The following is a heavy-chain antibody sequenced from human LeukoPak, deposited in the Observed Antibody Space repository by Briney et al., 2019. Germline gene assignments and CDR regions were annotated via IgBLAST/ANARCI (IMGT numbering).Heavy chain of an antibody. CDR3: AKDRLLVAYFDY. CDR2: ISFSGDPT. CDR1: GFTFSSYG. D-gene: IGHD2-8*02. Sequence: GGSLRLSCAASGFTFSSYGMSWVRQAPGRGLEWVSGISFSGDPTYYADSVRGRFTISRDNSKNHLYLQMNSLRAEDTAVYYCAKDRLLVAYFDYWGQGTPVTVSS. V-gene: IGHV3-23*01. J-gene: IGHJ4*02.